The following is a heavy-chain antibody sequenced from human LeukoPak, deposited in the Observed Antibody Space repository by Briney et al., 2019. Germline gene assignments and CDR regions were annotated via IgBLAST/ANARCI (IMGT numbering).Heavy chain of an antibody. CDR3: AKGGYSGYDWRGDY. Sequence: GGSLRLSCAASGFTFSSYAMSWVRQAPGKGLEWVSAISGSGGSTYCADSVKGRFTISRDNSKNTLYLQMNSLRAEDTAVYYCAKGGYSGYDWRGDYWGQGTLVTVSS. CDR2: ISGSGGST. J-gene: IGHJ4*02. V-gene: IGHV3-23*01. CDR1: GFTFSSYA. D-gene: IGHD5-12*01.